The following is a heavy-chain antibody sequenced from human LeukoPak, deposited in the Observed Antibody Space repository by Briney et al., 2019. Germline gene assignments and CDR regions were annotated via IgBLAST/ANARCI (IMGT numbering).Heavy chain of an antibody. CDR2: ISSSSSYI. D-gene: IGHD1-26*01. CDR1: GFTFSSYS. V-gene: IGHV3-21*01. Sequence: PGGSLRLSCAGSGFTFSSYSMIWLRQAPGKGLEWVSSISSSSSYIYYADSVKGRFTISRDNAKNSLYLQMNSLRAEDTAVYYCYVGGSSYYYCYYYMDVWGKGTTVTVYS. J-gene: IGHJ6*03. CDR3: YVGGSSYYYCYYYMDV.